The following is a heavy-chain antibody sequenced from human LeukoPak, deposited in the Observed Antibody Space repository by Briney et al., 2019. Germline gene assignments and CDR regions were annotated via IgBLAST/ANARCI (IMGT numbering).Heavy chain of an antibody. J-gene: IGHJ4*02. CDR2: ISGSGGST. D-gene: IGHD5-24*01. Sequence: GSLRLSCAASGFTFSSYAMSWVRQAPGKGLEWVSAISGSGGSTYYADSVKGRFTISRDNSKNTLYLQMSSLRAEDTAVYYCAKSSSARGDGYTFDYWGQGTLVTVSS. V-gene: IGHV3-23*01. CDR3: AKSSSARGDGYTFDY. CDR1: GFTFSSYA.